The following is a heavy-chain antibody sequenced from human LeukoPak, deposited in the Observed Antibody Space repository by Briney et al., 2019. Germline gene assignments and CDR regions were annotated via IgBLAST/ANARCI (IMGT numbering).Heavy chain of an antibody. CDR2: IRYDGSNK. CDR3: AKGVGATTRSGPFGY. CDR1: GFTFSSYG. V-gene: IGHV3-30*02. Sequence: GGSLRLSCAASGFTFSSYGMHWVRQAPGKGLEWVAFIRYDGSNKYYADSVKGRFTISRDNSKNTLYLQMNSLRAEDTAVYYCAKGVGATTRSGPFGYWGQGTLVTVSS. J-gene: IGHJ4*02. D-gene: IGHD1-26*01.